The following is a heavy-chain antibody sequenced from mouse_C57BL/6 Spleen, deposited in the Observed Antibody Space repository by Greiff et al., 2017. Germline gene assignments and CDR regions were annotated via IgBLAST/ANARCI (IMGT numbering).Heavy chain of an antibody. CDR2: IDPETGGT. V-gene: IGHV1-15*01. CDR3: TRTGTDFDY. J-gene: IGHJ2*01. CDR1: GYTFTDYE. Sequence: VQRVESGAELVRPGASVTLSCKASGYTFTDYEMHWVKQTPVHGLEWIGAIDPETGGTAYNQKFKGKAILTADKSSSTAYMELRSLTSEDSAVYYCTRTGTDFDYWGQGTTLTVSS. D-gene: IGHD4-1*01.